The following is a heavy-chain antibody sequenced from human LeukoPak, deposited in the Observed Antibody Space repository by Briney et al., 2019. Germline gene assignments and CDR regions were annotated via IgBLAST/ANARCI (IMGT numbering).Heavy chain of an antibody. D-gene: IGHD3-22*01. CDR2: INPNSGGT. J-gene: IGHJ4*02. Sequence: ASVRVSCKASGYTFTGYYMHWVRQAPGQGLEWMGWINPNSGGTNYTQKFQGRVTMTRDTYISTSYMELSRLRSDDTAVYYCARELDYYDSNGRDYWGQGTLVTVSS. CDR1: GYTFTGYY. V-gene: IGHV1-2*02. CDR3: ARELDYYDSNGRDY.